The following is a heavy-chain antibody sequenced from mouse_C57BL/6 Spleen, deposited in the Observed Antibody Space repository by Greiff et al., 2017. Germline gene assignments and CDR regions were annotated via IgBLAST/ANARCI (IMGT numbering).Heavy chain of an antibody. CDR1: GFTFSDYG. J-gene: IGHJ4*01. V-gene: IGHV5-17*01. Sequence: EVQRVESGGGLVKPGGSLKLSCAASGFTFSDYGMHWVRQAPEKGLEWVAYISSGSSTIYYADTVKGRFTISRDNAKNTLFLQMTSLRSEDTAMYYCARQGYYYGSSYEDYYAMDYWGQGTSVTVSS. CDR3: ARQGYYYGSSYEDYYAMDY. D-gene: IGHD1-1*01. CDR2: ISSGSSTI.